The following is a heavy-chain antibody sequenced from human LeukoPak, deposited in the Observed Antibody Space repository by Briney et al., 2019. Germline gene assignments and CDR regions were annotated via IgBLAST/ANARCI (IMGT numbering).Heavy chain of an antibody. Sequence: ASVKVSCKASGYTFTGYYMHWVRQAPGQGLGWMGWINPNSDGTDYAQKFQGRVTMTRDTSISTVYMELSRLTSDDTAVYYCARDQNFDHWGQGTLVTVSS. CDR3: ARDQNFDH. J-gene: IGHJ4*02. CDR2: INPNSDGT. V-gene: IGHV1-2*02. CDR1: GYTFTGYY.